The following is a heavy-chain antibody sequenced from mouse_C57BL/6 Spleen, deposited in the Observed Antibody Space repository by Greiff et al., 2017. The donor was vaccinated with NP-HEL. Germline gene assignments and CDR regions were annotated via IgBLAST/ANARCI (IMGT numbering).Heavy chain of an antibody. D-gene: IGHD1-1*01. CDR2: IHPNSGST. V-gene: IGHV1-64*01. CDR3: AIDGEYGSSFYAMDY. Sequence: QVQLQQPGAELVKPGASVKLSCKASGYTFTSYWMHWVKQRPGQGLEWIGMIHPNSGSTNYNEKFKSKATLTVDKSSSTAYMQLSSLTSEDSAVYYCAIDGEYGSSFYAMDYWGQGTSVTVSS. J-gene: IGHJ4*01. CDR1: GYTFTSYW.